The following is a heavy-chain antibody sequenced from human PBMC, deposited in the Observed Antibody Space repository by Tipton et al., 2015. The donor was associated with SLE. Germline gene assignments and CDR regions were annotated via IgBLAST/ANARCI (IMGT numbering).Heavy chain of an antibody. CDR2: INHSGST. CDR3: ARDVSGGIAVAGGY. CDR1: GGSFSGYY. V-gene: IGHV4-34*01. D-gene: IGHD6-19*01. J-gene: IGHJ4*02. Sequence: TLSLTCAVYGGSFSGYYWSWIRQPPGKGLEWIGEINHSGSTNYNPSLKSRVTISVDTSRNQFSLKLSSVTAADTAVYYCARDVSGGIAVAGGYWGQGTLVTVSS.